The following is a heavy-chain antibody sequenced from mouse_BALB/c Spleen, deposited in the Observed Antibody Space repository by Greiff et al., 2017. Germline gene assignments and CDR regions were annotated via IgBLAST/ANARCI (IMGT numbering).Heavy chain of an antibody. Sequence: DVMLVESGGDLVKPGGSLKLSCAASGFTFSSYGMSWVRQTPDKRLEWVATISSGGSYTYYPDSVKGRFTISRDNAKNTLYLQMSSLKSEDTAMYYCAREYYGNYAWFAYWGQGTLVTVSA. CDR2: ISSGGSYT. CDR3: AREYYGNYAWFAY. V-gene: IGHV5-6*02. CDR1: GFTFSSYG. J-gene: IGHJ3*01. D-gene: IGHD2-1*01.